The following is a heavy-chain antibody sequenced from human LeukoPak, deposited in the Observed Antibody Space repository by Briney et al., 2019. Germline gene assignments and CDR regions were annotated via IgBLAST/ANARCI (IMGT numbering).Heavy chain of an antibody. CDR2: ISYDGSNK. Sequence: SGGSLRLSCAASGFTFSSYAMHWVRQAPGKGLEWVAVISYDGSNKYYADSVKGRFTISRDNSKNTLYLQMNSLRAEDTAVYYCARDTIPIVLIEDWGQGTLVTVSS. CDR3: ARDTIPIVLIED. J-gene: IGHJ4*02. V-gene: IGHV3-30-3*01. CDR1: GFTFSSYA. D-gene: IGHD2-8*01.